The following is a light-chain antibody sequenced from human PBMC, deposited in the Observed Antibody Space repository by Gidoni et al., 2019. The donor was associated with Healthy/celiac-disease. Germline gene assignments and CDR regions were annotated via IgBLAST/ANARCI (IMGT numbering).Light chain of an antibody. CDR1: QIIVHRDVNTY. V-gene: IGKV2-24*01. CDR2: KIS. CDR3: RQATKLPLT. J-gene: IGKJ4*01. Sequence: DIVMTHTPLSSPVTLGQPASISCRTSQIIVHRDVNTYFSWLQQRPGQPPRLLIYKISNRLSGVPDRFSGSGAGTDVTLKISSVEAGDVGVYYCRQATKLPLTVGGGTKVESK.